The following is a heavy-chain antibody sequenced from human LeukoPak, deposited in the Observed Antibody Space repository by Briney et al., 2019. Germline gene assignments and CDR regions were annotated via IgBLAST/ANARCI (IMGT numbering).Heavy chain of an antibody. CDR2: ISGSGGST. CDR1: GLTFSSYA. D-gene: IGHD6-19*01. V-gene: IGHV3-23*01. CDR3: AKDSPPGYSSGWYWFDP. J-gene: IGHJ5*02. Sequence: GGSLRLSCAASGLTFSSYAMSWVRQAPGKGLEWASAISGSGGSTYYADSVKGRFTISRDNSKNTLYLQMNSLRAEDTAVYYCAKDSPPGYSSGWYWFDPWGQGTLVTVSS.